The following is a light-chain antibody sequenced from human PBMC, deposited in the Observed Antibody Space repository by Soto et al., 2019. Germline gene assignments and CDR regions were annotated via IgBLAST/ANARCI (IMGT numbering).Light chain of an antibody. J-gene: IGLJ3*02. Sequence: QSALTQPASVSGSPRQSITISCTGASSDVGGYTYVSWYQQHPGKAPKLMIYEVNNRPSGVSHRFSGSKSGNTASLTISGLQAEDEADYYCSSYTSSSTWVFGGGTKVTVL. CDR3: SSYTSSSTWV. CDR1: SSDVGGYTY. V-gene: IGLV2-14*01. CDR2: EVN.